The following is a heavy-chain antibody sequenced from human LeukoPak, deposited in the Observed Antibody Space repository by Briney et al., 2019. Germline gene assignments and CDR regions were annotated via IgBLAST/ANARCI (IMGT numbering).Heavy chain of an antibody. Sequence: SETLSLTCTVSGVSISSYYWSWIRQPPGKGLEWIGYIYYSGSTNYNPSLKSRVTISVDTSKNQFSLKLSSVTAADTAVYYCARHGYYYYTSGYFGYWGQGILVTVSS. D-gene: IGHD3-22*01. CDR3: ARHGYYYYTSGYFGY. V-gene: IGHV4-59*01. CDR1: GVSISSYY. CDR2: IYYSGST. J-gene: IGHJ4*02.